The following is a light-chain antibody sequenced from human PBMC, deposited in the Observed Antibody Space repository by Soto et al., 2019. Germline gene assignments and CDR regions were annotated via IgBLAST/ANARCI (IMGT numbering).Light chain of an antibody. Sequence: DIQMTQSPSTLSASVGDRVTITCRASQSISNWLAWYQQRPGKAPKLLIYDASTLESWVPSRFSGSGSGIAFTLTVSGLRPDDFATYYCQQYNTYSYTFGQWTKLDIK. J-gene: IGKJ2*01. V-gene: IGKV1-5*01. CDR2: DAS. CDR3: QQYNTYSYT. CDR1: QSISNW.